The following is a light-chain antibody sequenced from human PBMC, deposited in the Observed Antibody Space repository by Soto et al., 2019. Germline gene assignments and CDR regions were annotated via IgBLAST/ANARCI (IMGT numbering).Light chain of an antibody. Sequence: QSALTQPASVSGSPGQSITISCTGTSNDVGTYNLVSWYQQHPGKAPKVMIYEGNKRPSGVSNRFSGSKSGNTASLTISGLQAEDEADYYCCSYAGSSTFKVFGGGTKVTVL. CDR2: EGN. V-gene: IGLV2-23*03. CDR1: SNDVGTYNL. J-gene: IGLJ2*01. CDR3: CSYAGSSTFKV.